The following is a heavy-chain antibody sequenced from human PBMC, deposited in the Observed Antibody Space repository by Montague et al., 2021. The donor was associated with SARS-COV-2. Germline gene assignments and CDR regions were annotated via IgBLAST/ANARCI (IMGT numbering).Heavy chain of an antibody. V-gene: IGHV4-34*01. D-gene: IGHD2-21*02. CDR2: INHSGST. CDR1: GGSFSGYY. Sequence: SETLSLTCAVYGGSFSGYYWSWIRQPPGKGLEWIGEINHSGSTNYNPSLKSRVTISVDTSKNQFSLKLSSVTAADTAVYYGARGSWHIVVVTAIRDGYNGVDVWGQGTTVTVSS. CDR3: ARGSWHIVVVTAIRDGYNGVDV. J-gene: IGHJ6*02.